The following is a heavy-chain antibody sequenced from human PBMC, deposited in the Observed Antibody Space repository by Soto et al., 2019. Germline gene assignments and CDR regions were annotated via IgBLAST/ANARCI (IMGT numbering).Heavy chain of an antibody. CDR3: ARDSDSSHDNNWFDP. CDR2: IYYSGST. J-gene: IGHJ5*02. CDR1: GGSISSGGYY. V-gene: IGHV4-31*03. D-gene: IGHD6-13*01. Sequence: QVQLQESGPGLVKPSQTLSLTCTVSGGSISSGGYYWSWIRQHPGKGLEWIGYIYYSGSTYYNPSLKGRVTISVDTSKNQFSLKLSSVTAADTAVYYCARDSDSSHDNNWFDPWGQGTLVTVSS.